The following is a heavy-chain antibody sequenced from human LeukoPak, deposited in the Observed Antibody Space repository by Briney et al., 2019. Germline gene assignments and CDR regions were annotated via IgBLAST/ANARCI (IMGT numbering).Heavy chain of an antibody. J-gene: IGHJ6*03. CDR1: GGTFSSYA. CDR2: IIPIFGTA. V-gene: IGHV1-69*05. D-gene: IGHD6-13*01. Sequence: SVTVSCTASGGTFSSYAISWVRQAPGQGLEWMGGIIPIFGTANYAQKFQGRVTITTDESTSTAYMELSSLRSEDTAVYYCARGGYSSSWYYYYYMDVWGKGTTVTVSS. CDR3: ARGGYSSSWYYYYYMDV.